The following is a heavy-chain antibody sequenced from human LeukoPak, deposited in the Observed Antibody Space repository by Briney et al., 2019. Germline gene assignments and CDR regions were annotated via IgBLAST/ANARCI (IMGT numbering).Heavy chain of an antibody. CDR1: GYTFSSYG. CDR2: INPNGGST. D-gene: IGHD2-2*01. J-gene: IGHJ4*02. CDR3: ARDRLTTEYCSSTSCSPLSY. V-gene: IGHV1-46*01. Sequence: GASVKVSCKASGYTFSSYGISWVRQAPGQGLEWMGIINPNGGSTTYAQKFLGRVTMTRDTSTSTVYMELSSLRSEDTAVYYCARDRLTTEYCSSTSCSPLSYWGQGTLVTVSS.